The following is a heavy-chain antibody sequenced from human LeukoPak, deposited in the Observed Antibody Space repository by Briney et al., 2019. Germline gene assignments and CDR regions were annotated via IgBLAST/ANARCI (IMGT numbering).Heavy chain of an antibody. D-gene: IGHD1-26*01. CDR3: ATVTDSGSYPWYFDY. Sequence: GASVKVSCKVSGYTLTELSMHWVRQAPGKGLEWMGGFDPEDGETIYAQKFQGRVTMTEDTSTDTAYMELSSLRSEDTAVYYCATVTDSGSYPWYFDYWGQGTLVTVSS. CDR1: GYTLTELS. CDR2: FDPEDGET. V-gene: IGHV1-24*01. J-gene: IGHJ4*02.